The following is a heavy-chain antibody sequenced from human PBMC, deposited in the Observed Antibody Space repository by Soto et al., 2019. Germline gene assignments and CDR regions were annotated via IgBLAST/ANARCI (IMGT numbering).Heavy chain of an antibody. CDR1: GGSISSYY. Sequence: SETLSLTCTVSGGSISSYYWSWIRQPPGKGLEWIGYIYYSGSTNYNPSLKSRVTISVDTSKNQFSLKLSSVTAADTAVYYCARSTVVPAATEYRPEQAFDYWGQGTLVTVSS. CDR3: ARSTVVPAATEYRPEQAFDY. J-gene: IGHJ4*02. D-gene: IGHD2-2*01. CDR2: IYYSGST. V-gene: IGHV4-59*01.